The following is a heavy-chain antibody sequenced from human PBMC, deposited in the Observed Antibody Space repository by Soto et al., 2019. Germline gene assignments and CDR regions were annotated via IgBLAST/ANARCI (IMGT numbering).Heavy chain of an antibody. CDR3: ARGGLSVVGAARPDYFDY. J-gene: IGHJ4*02. CDR2: INPNSGGT. V-gene: IGHV1-2*04. Sequence: ASVKVSCKASGYTFTGYYMHWVRQAPGQGLEWMGWINPNSGGTNYAQKFQGWVTMTRDTSISTAYMELSRLRSDDTAVYYCARGGLSVVGAARPDYFDYWGQGTLVTVSS. CDR1: GYTFTGYY. D-gene: IGHD6-6*01.